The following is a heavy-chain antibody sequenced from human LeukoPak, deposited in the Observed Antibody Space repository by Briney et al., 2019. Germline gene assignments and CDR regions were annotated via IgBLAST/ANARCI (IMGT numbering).Heavy chain of an antibody. CDR2: INHSGRT. J-gene: IGHJ4*02. CDR1: GGSFSGYY. CDR3: ARGLPPRRGFDY. V-gene: IGHV4-34*01. Sequence: SETLSLTCAVYGGSFSGYYWSWIRQPPGKGLEWIGEINHSGRTNYNPSLKSRVTISVDTSKNQFSLKLSSVTAADTAVYYCARGLPPRRGFDYWGQGTLVTVSS.